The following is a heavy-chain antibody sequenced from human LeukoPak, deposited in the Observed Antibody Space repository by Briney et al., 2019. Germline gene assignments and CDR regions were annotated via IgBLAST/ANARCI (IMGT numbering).Heavy chain of an antibody. J-gene: IGHJ4*02. CDR1: GGSISSLY. CDR2: IYYTGST. CDR3: ARHRAYSSSSPLDY. D-gene: IGHD6-6*01. V-gene: IGHV4-59*08. Sequence: SETLSLTCSVSGGSISSLYWSWIRQPPGKGLEWIRYIYYTGSTNYNPSLKSRVTIFVDTSKNQFSLRLSSVTAADTAVYYCARHRAYSSSSPLDYWGQGTLVTVSS.